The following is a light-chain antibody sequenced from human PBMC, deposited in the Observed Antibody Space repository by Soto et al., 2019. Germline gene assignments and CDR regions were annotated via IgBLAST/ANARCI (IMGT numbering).Light chain of an antibody. CDR2: GVN. J-gene: IGLJ1*01. CDR3: CSSGGSPTYV. Sequence: QSVLTQPASVSGSPGQSSTISFTGTSSNVGSYKLVSWYQQHPGKAPKLMIFGVNKRPSGVSNRFSGSKSGNTASLTISGLKVEDEADYYCCSSGGSPTYVFGTGTKVTVL. V-gene: IGLV2-23*02. CDR1: SSNVGSYKL.